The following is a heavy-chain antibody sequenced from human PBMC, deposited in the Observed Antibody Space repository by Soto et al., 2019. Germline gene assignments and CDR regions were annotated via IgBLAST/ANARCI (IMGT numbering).Heavy chain of an antibody. CDR2: IYTSGST. CDR1: GGSISSYY. Sequence: QVQLQESGPGLVKPSETLSLTCTVSGGSISSYYWSWIRQPAGKGLEWIGRIYTSGSTNYNPSLKSRVTMSVDTPKNHFSLKLSSVTGADTAVYYCARDRISSSWPNNWFDPWGQGTLVTVSS. J-gene: IGHJ5*02. D-gene: IGHD6-13*01. CDR3: ARDRISSSWPNNWFDP. V-gene: IGHV4-4*07.